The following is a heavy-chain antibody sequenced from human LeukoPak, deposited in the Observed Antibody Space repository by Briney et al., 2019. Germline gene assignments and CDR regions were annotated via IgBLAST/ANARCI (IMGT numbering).Heavy chain of an antibody. Sequence: SQTLSPTCTVSGVSISSGDYYWSWIRQPPGKGLEWIGYIYYSGSTYYNPSLKSRVTISVDTSKNQLSLKLSSVTAADTAVYYCARPYYYDSRIDPWGQGTLVTVSS. J-gene: IGHJ5*02. D-gene: IGHD3-22*01. V-gene: IGHV4-30-4*01. CDR3: ARPYYYDSRIDP. CDR2: IYYSGST. CDR1: GVSISSGDYY.